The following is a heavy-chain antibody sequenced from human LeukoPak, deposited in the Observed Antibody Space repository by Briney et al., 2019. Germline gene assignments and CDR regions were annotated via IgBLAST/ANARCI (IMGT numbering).Heavy chain of an antibody. J-gene: IGHJ3*02. Sequence: SETLSLTCTVSGGSISSYYWSWIRQPPGKGLEWIGYIYYSGSTNYNPSLKSRVTISVDTSKNQFSLKLSSVTAADTAMYYCARWEYSSSPGAFDIWGRGAMVTVSS. V-gene: IGHV4-59*08. CDR1: GGSISSYY. CDR3: ARWEYSSSPGAFDI. D-gene: IGHD6-6*01. CDR2: IYYSGST.